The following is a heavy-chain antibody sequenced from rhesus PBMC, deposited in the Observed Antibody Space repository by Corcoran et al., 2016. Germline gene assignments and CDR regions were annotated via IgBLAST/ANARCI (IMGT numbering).Heavy chain of an antibody. D-gene: IGHD6-31*01. CDR3: ARDLVAAAAPFDY. J-gene: IGHJ4*01. V-gene: IGHV4-122*02. Sequence: QVQLQESGPGLVKPSETLSLTCAVSGGSISSSYYYWSWIRQAPGKGLEWIGYISYSGRTSYNPSLKSRVTISRDTSKNQFSLKLSSVTAADTAVYYCARDLVAAAAPFDYWGQGVLVTVSS. CDR2: ISYSGRT. CDR1: GGSISSSYYY.